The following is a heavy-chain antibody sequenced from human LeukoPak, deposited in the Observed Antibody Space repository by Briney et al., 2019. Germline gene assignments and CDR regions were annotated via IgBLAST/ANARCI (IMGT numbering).Heavy chain of an antibody. Sequence: GGSLRLSCAASGFTFSSYAMHWVRQAPGKGLEWVAVISYDGSNKYYADSVKGRFTISRDNSKNTLYLQMNSLRAEDTAVYYCAGLGDDFWSGYRYWGQGTLVTVSS. CDR2: ISYDGSNK. J-gene: IGHJ4*02. V-gene: IGHV3-30-3*01. CDR3: AGLGDDFWSGYRY. D-gene: IGHD3-3*01. CDR1: GFTFSSYA.